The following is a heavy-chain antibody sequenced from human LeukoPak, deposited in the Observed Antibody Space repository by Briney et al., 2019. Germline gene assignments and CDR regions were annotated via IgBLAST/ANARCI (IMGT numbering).Heavy chain of an antibody. J-gene: IGHJ4*02. Sequence: SETLSLTCTVSGGSLNAYYWTWIRQPPEKGLEWIGHIHYTGSTTYSPSLNSRVTISLDTSKNQFSLRLGSVTAAETAVYYCARWAYCGGDCYFLDYWGQGTLVIVSS. CDR3: ARWAYCGGDCYFLDY. V-gene: IGHV4-59*01. CDR2: IHYTGST. D-gene: IGHD2-21*02. CDR1: GGSLNAYY.